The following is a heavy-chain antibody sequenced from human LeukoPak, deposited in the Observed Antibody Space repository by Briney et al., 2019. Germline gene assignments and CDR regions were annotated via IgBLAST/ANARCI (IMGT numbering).Heavy chain of an antibody. J-gene: IGHJ4*02. CDR2: ISGSGGST. CDR3: ARDFPGIAARPSALDY. D-gene: IGHD6-13*01. V-gene: IGHV3-23*01. CDR1: GFTFSSYA. Sequence: GGSLRLSCAASGFTFSSYAMSWVRQAPGKGLEWVSAISGSGGSTYYADSVKGRFTISRDNSKNTLYLQMNSLRAEDTAVYYCARDFPGIAARPSALDYWGQGTLVTVSS.